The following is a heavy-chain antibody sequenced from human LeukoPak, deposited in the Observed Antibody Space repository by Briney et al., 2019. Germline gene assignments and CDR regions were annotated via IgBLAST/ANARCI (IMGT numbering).Heavy chain of an antibody. J-gene: IGHJ4*02. CDR3: ARDVCSGGTCYLDY. CDR2: ISDRGST. V-gene: IGHV4-59*01. CDR1: GDSMSNYY. Sequence: SETLSLTCSVSGDSMSNYYWTWIRQPPGKALESIGYISDRGSTYYSPSLKSRATISADTSKNHISLKLTSVTAADTAVYYCARDVCSGGTCYLDYWGRGTLVSVSS. D-gene: IGHD2-15*01.